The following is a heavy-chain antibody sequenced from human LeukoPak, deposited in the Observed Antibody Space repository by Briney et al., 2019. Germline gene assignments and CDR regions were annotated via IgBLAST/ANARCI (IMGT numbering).Heavy chain of an antibody. Sequence: GGSLRLSCAASGYTFSSYGMHWVRQAPGKGLEWVAAISYDGSNKFYADSVKGRFTISRDNAKSSLYLQMNSLRAEDTAVYYCARGYSSGLFAGGYFDCWGQGSLVTVSS. D-gene: IGHD2-15*01. CDR3: ARGYSSGLFAGGYFDC. CDR1: GYTFSSYG. J-gene: IGHJ4*02. CDR2: ISYDGSNK. V-gene: IGHV3-30*03.